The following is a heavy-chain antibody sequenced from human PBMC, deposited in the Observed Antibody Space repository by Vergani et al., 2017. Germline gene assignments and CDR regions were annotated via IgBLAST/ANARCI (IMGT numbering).Heavy chain of an antibody. J-gene: IGHJ3*01. D-gene: IGHD1-1*01. CDR2: ISANSGNT. Sequence: QVQLVQSGAEVKKPGASVKVSCKTAGYTFRTYGISWVRQAPGQGVEWMGWISANSGNTNYAQRLQDRVTLTRDTSANTTYMELRSLRSDDTAVYFCARVAPSNSEVTPTAFDVWGQGTMVTVSS. CDR3: ARVAPSNSEVTPTAFDV. CDR1: GYTFRTYG. V-gene: IGHV1-18*01.